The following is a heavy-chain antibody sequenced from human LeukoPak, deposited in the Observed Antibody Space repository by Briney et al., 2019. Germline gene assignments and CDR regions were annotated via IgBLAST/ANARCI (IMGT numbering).Heavy chain of an antibody. Sequence: ASVKVSCKAFGYTFTNYDINWVRQAPGQGLEWMGWISAYNGNTIYAQKFQGRVTMTRDMSTSTDYMELSSLRSEDTAVYYCARDNSVEDTAWWFDPWGQGTLVTVSS. CDR2: ISAYNGNT. D-gene: IGHD4-23*01. CDR1: GYTFTNYD. CDR3: ARDNSVEDTAWWFDP. J-gene: IGHJ5*02. V-gene: IGHV1-18*01.